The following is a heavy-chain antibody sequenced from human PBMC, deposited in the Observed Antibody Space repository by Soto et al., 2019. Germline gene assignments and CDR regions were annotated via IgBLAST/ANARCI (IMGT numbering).Heavy chain of an antibody. D-gene: IGHD2-15*01. Sequence: ASVKVSCKASGYTFTSYYMHWLRQAPGQGLEWMGIINPSGGSTSYAQKFQGRVTMTRDTSTSTVYMELSSLRSEDTAVYYCASSGRFLSPNCSGGSCYDYWGQGTLVTVSS. CDR3: ASSGRFLSPNCSGGSCYDY. J-gene: IGHJ4*02. V-gene: IGHV1-46*03. CDR2: INPSGGST. CDR1: GYTFTSYY.